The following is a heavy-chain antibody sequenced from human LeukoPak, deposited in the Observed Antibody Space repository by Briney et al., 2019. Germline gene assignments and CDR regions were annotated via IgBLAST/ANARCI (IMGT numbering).Heavy chain of an antibody. CDR3: ARGLLRPHHYYYYYGMDV. CDR1: GGSISSGGYS. V-gene: IGHV4-30-2*01. CDR2: INHSGST. Sequence: SETLSLTCAVSGGSISSGGYSWSWIRQPPGKGLEWIGEINHSGSTNYNPSLKSRVTISVDTSKNQFSLKLSSVTAADTAVYYCARGLLRPHHYYYYYGMDVWGKGTTVTVSS. J-gene: IGHJ6*04. D-gene: IGHD3-3*01.